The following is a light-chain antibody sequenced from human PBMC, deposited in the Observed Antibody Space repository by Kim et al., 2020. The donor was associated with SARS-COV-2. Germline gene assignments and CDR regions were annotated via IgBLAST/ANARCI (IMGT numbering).Light chain of an antibody. J-gene: IGLJ3*02. CDR2: GKN. Sequence: SSELTQDPAVSVALGQTDRITCQGDSLRRYYASWYQQKPGQAPVLVIYGKNNRPSGIPDRFSGSSSGNTASLTITGAQAEDEADYYCNSRDSSGNHWVFG. V-gene: IGLV3-19*01. CDR1: SLRRYY. CDR3: NSRDSSGNHWV.